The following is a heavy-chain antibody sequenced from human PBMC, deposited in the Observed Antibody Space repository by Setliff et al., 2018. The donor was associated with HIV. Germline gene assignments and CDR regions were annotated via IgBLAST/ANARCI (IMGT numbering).Heavy chain of an antibody. CDR2: FIPILGKV. J-gene: IGHJ4*02. CDR3: ARGGAVELWFRYFDF. CDR1: GISSSSYP. D-gene: IGHD3-16*02. Sequence: SVKVSCKASGISSSSYPISWVRQAPGQGLEWMGVFIPILGKVHYAQKFQGRVTITADESTSTAYMGLSSLKSEDTAVYYCARGGAVELWFRYFDFWGQGTLVTVSS. V-gene: IGHV1-69*10.